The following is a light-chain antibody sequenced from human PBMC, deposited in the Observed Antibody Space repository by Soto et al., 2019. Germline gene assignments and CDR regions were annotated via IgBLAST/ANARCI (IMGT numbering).Light chain of an antibody. CDR1: QSISSY. CDR2: AAS. Sequence: DIQMTQSPSSLSASVGDRVTITCRASQSISSYLNWYQQKPGKAPKLLIYAASSLQSGVPSRFSGSGSGTDFTLTISSLQPEDFATYSCQQSYSTTLPFGGGTKVEIK. V-gene: IGKV1-39*01. CDR3: QQSYSTTLP. J-gene: IGKJ4*01.